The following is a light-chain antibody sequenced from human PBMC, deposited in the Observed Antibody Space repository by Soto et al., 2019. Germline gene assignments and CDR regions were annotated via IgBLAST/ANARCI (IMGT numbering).Light chain of an antibody. CDR3: QSYDSSLSGYV. CDR2: ANS. CDR1: SSNIGAGYD. Sequence: QSVLTQPPSVSGAAGQRVTISCTGSSSNIGAGYDVHWYQQLPGTAPQLLIYANSNRPSGVPGRFSGSKSGASASLAITGLQAEDEADYYCQSYDSSLSGYVFGTGTKVTVL. J-gene: IGLJ1*01. V-gene: IGLV1-40*01.